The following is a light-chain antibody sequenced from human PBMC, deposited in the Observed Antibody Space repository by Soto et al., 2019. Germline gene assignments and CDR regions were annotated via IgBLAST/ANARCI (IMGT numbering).Light chain of an antibody. J-gene: IGKJ1*01. CDR2: DAS. CDR3: QQYTNTNNPWM. Sequence: DIQVTQYPPTLSTSVGDRVTITCRAIQTISTWMAWYQQKPGKAPKLLVYDASTLQSGVASRFSGSGSGTEFTLIISGLQPDDSATYYCQQYTNTNNPWMFGQGTKVDIK. V-gene: IGKV1-5*01. CDR1: QTISTW.